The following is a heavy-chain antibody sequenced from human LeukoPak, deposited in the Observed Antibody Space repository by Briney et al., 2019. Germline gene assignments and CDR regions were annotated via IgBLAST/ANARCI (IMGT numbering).Heavy chain of an antibody. J-gene: IGHJ4*02. D-gene: IGHD5-18*01. CDR1: GISFNSYN. CDR2: ISSGSKYI. Sequence: GGSLRLSCAASGISFNSYNMNWVRQAPGKGLEWVPSISSGSKYIYYADSLKGRFTISRDNAKSSLYLQMNSLRAEDTAVYYCAREEYSSGYYFDFWGQGTLVTVSS. V-gene: IGHV3-21*01. CDR3: AREEYSSGYYFDF.